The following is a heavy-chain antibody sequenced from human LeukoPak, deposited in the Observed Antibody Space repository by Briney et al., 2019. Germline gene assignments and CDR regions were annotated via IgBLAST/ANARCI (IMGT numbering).Heavy chain of an antibody. CDR3: ATLGSPNWFDP. CDR2: TYYSGST. Sequence: SETLSLTCTVSGGSISSGDYYWSWIRQPPGKGLEWIGYTYYSGSTYYNPSLKSRVTISVDTSKNQFSLKLSSVTAADTAVYYCATLGSPNWFDPWGQGTLVTVSS. V-gene: IGHV4-30-4*01. CDR1: GGSISSGDYY. D-gene: IGHD3-16*01. J-gene: IGHJ5*02.